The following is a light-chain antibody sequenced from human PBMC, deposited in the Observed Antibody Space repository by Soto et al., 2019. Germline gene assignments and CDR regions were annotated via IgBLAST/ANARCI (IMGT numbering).Light chain of an antibody. V-gene: IGKV1-5*03. CDR3: QQYYIYPVT. CDR1: QSVSIW. Sequence: DIQMTQSPSTLSASVGDRVTITCRASQSVSIWLAWYQQKPGKAPKLLIHKASNLENGVPSRFSGSGSGTDFTLTISSLQPDDFATYYCQQYYIYPVTFGGGTKVEIK. J-gene: IGKJ4*01. CDR2: KAS.